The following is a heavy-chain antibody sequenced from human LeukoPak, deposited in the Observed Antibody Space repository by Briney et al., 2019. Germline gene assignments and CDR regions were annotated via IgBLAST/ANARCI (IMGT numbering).Heavy chain of an antibody. V-gene: IGHV3-15*01. CDR2: IKSKTDGGTT. J-gene: IGHJ4*02. D-gene: IGHD3-16*01. CDR3: ARDRLSRGNFDY. Sequence: GGSLRLSCAASGFTFSNAWMSWVRQAPGKGLEWVGRIKSKTDGGTTDYAAPVKGRFTISRDNSKNTLYLQMNSLRAEDTAVYYCARDRLSRGNFDYWGQGTLVTVSS. CDR1: GFTFSNAW.